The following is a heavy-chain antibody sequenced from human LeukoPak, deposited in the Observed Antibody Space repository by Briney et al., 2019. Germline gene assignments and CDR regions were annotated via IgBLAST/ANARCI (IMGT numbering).Heavy chain of an antibody. V-gene: IGHV3-48*03. CDR1: GFTFSRYE. Sequence: PGGSLRLSCAVSGFTFSRYEMSWVRPAPGKGLEWISYISPSGTTIYYVDSVKGRFIISRDNAKDSLYLQMNSLRVEDTAVYYCARDPRGPDYWGQGTLVTVSS. CDR3: ARDPRGPDY. CDR2: ISPSGTTI. J-gene: IGHJ4*02.